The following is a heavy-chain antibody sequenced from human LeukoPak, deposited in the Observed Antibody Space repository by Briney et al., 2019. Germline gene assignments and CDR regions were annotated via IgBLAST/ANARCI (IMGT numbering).Heavy chain of an antibody. V-gene: IGHV4-59*01. J-gene: IGHJ6*02. CDR3: ARDRGSEDPFQFLEWLSQPPYGMDV. Sequence: SETLSLTCTVSGGSISSYYWSWIRQPPGKELEWIGYIYYSGSTNYNPSLKSRVTISVDTSKNQFSLKLSSVTAADTAVYYCARDRGSEDPFQFLEWLSQPPYGMDVWGQGTTVTVSS. CDR2: IYYSGST. CDR1: GGSISSYY. D-gene: IGHD3-3*01.